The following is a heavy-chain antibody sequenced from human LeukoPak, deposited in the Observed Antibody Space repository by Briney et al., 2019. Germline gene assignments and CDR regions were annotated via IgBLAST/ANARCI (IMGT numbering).Heavy chain of an antibody. V-gene: IGHV3-30-3*01. J-gene: IGHJ6*02. Sequence: GGSLRLSCAASGFTFSSYAMHWVRQAPGKGLEWVAVISYDGSNKYYADSVKGRFTVSRDNSKNTLYLQMNSLRAEDTAVYYCAREKVTMIVVVTSPFVRYGMDVWGQGTTVTVSS. CDR2: ISYDGSNK. D-gene: IGHD3-22*01. CDR1: GFTFSSYA. CDR3: AREKVTMIVVVTSPFVRYGMDV.